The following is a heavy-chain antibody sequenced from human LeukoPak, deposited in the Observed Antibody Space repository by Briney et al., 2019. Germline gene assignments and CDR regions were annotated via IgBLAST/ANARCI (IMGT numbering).Heavy chain of an antibody. CDR1: GFTFFNYG. D-gene: IGHD3-16*01. J-gene: IGHJ6*02. CDR3: AKDRRMMSAYYGMDV. V-gene: IGHV3-30*18. CDR2: ISYDGGNQ. Sequence: GGSLRLSCEASGFTFFNYGVHWVRQAPGKGLEWVSLISYDGGNQKYADSVKGRFAISRDNSKNTVYLQLNSLRAEDTAVYYCAKDRRMMSAYYGMDVWGQGTTVIVSS.